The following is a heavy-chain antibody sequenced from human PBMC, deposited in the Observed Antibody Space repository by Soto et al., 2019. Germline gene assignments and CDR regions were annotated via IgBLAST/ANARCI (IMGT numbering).Heavy chain of an antibody. CDR3: ASDHIGVAGRGPFDY. D-gene: IGHD6-19*01. Sequence: QVQLVQSGAEVKKPGASVKVSCKASGYTFTSYGISWVRQAPGQGLEWMGWISAYNGNTNYAQKLQGSVTMTTVTSASTAYMELRSLRSDDTAVYYCASDHIGVAGRGPFDYWGQGTLVTVSS. J-gene: IGHJ4*02. CDR1: GYTFTSYG. CDR2: ISAYNGNT. V-gene: IGHV1-18*01.